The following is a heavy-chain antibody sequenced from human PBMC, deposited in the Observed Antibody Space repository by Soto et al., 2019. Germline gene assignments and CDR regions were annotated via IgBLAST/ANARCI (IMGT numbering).Heavy chain of an antibody. CDR2: IIPIFGTA. CDR1: GGTFSSYA. J-gene: IGHJ6*02. D-gene: IGHD6-13*01. V-gene: IGHV1-69*01. Sequence: QVQLVQSGAEVKKPGSSVKVSCKASGGTFSSYAISWVRQAPGQGLEWMGGIIPIFGTANYAQKFQGRVTITADESTSTAYMELSSPRSEDTAVYYCARGSPAARGHYYYYGMDVWGQGTTVTVSS. CDR3: ARGSPAARGHYYYYGMDV.